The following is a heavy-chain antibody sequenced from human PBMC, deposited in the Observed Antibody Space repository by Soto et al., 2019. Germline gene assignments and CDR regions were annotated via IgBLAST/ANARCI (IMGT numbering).Heavy chain of an antibody. CDR2: ISAYNGNT. CDR1: GYTFTSYG. CDR3: ARERGCSSTSCPSNYFDY. J-gene: IGHJ4*02. Sequence: ASVKVSCKASGYTFTSYGISWVRQAPGQGLERMGWISAYNGNTNYAQKLQGRVTMTTDTSTSTAYMELRSLRSDDTAVYYCARERGCSSTSCPSNYFDYWGQVTLVTVSS. D-gene: IGHD2-2*01. V-gene: IGHV1-18*01.